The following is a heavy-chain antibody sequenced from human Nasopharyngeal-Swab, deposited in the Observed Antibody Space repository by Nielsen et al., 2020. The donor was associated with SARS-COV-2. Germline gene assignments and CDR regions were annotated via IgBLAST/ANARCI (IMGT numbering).Heavy chain of an antibody. J-gene: IGHJ5*02. CDR3: ARHWSDPGNWFDP. Sequence: GESLKISCTGSGYSFTSYWISWVRQMPGKGLEWMGRIDPSDSYTNYSPSFQGHVTISADKSISTAYLQWSSLKASDTAMYYCARHWSDPGNWFDPWGQGTLVTVSS. CDR2: IDPSDSYT. CDR1: GYSFTSYW. V-gene: IGHV5-10-1*01.